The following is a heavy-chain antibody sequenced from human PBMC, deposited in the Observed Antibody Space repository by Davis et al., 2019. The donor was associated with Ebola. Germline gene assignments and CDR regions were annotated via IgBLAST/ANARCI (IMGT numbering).Heavy chain of an antibody. CDR1: GYTFTSYD. Sequence: ASVKVSCKASGYTFTSYDINWVRQATGQGLEWMGWMNPNSGNTGYAQKFQGRVTMTRNTSISTAYMELSSLRSEDTAVYYCARAPSGRRSNWFDPWGQGTLVTVSS. D-gene: IGHD2-15*01. CDR2: MNPNSGNT. V-gene: IGHV1-8*01. CDR3: ARAPSGRRSNWFDP. J-gene: IGHJ5*02.